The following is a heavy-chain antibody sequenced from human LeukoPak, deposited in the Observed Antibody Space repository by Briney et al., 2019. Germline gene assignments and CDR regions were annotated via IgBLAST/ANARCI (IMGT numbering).Heavy chain of an antibody. J-gene: IGHJ4*02. CDR1: GGSISGTLYY. Sequence: SETLSLTCTVSGGSISGTLYYWGWIRQPPGKGLEWIGSIFYSGITYYNPSLQSRVTISVDASKSQFSLHLSSVTAADTALYYCARIIVVTSTDYFDSWGRGTLVTVSS. D-gene: IGHD2/OR15-2a*01. V-gene: IGHV4-39*01. CDR3: ARIIVVTSTDYFDS. CDR2: IFYSGIT.